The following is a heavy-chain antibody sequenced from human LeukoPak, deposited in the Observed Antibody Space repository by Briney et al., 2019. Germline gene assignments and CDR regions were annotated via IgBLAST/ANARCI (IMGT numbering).Heavy chain of an antibody. V-gene: IGHV3-23*01. D-gene: IGHD2-2*01. J-gene: IGHJ4*02. Sequence: GGSLRLSCAASGFTFSSYAMSWVRQAPGKGLEWVSGISATGTTTYNTNPVQGRFAISRDNSKNTLYLQMNSLRAEDTAVYYCAKGPAKFDYWGQGTLVTVSS. CDR1: GFTFSSYA. CDR2: ISATGTTT. CDR3: AKGPAKFDY.